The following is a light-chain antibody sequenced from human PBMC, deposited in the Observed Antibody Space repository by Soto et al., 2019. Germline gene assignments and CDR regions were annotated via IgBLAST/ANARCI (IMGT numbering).Light chain of an antibody. J-gene: IGLJ3*02. CDR2: EVR. CDR3: CSYTSSSIRV. Sequence: QSALTQFASVSGSPGQSITISCTGTSIDVGAYNYVSWYQQHPDKAPKLLIYEVRNRPSGVSNRLSGSKSGNTASLTISGLQADDEADYYCCSYTSSSIRVFGGGTKVTVL. CDR1: SIDVGAYNY. V-gene: IGLV2-14*01.